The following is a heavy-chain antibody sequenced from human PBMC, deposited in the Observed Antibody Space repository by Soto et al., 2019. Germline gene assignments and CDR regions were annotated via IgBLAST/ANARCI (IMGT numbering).Heavy chain of an antibody. CDR2: IYPADSDT. J-gene: IGHJ4*02. D-gene: IGHD4-17*01. Sequence: XESLKMSCDGSGYSFTSYWIGCVRQMPGKGLEWMGIIYPADSDTRYSPSFQGQVTISADKSISTAYLQWSSLKASDTAMYYCERTISYGRQARAFDYWGQGTLVTV. CDR3: ERTISYGRQARAFDY. CDR1: GYSFTSYW. V-gene: IGHV5-51*01.